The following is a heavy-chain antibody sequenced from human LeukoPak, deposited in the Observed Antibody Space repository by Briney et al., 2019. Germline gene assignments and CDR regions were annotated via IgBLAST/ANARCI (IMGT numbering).Heavy chain of an antibody. CDR3: AMSHSLGGSQQLPALDY. J-gene: IGHJ4*02. V-gene: IGHV1-2*02. D-gene: IGHD6-13*01. CDR1: GYTFTGYY. Sequence: AAVKVSCMASGYTFTGYYLHWVRQAPGQGLEWMGWINPNSGGTYYSQKFQGKVTMTRDTSISTAYMEVSRLRSDDTAVYYCAMSHSLGGSQQLPALDYWGQGTLGTVSS. CDR2: INPNSGGT.